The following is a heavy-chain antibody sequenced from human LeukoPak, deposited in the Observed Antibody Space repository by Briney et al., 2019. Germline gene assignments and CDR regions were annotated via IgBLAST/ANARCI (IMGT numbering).Heavy chain of an antibody. J-gene: IGHJ4*02. CDR3: ARVGGYYDSSGPDY. CDR1: GGSISSGDDY. V-gene: IGHV4-30-4*01. CDR2: IYYSGST. Sequence: SQTLSLTCTVSGGSISSGDDYWSWIRQPPGTGLEWIGYIYYSGSTYSNPSLKSRVTISVDTSKNQFSLKLSSVTAADTAVYYCARVGGYYDSSGPDYWGQGTLVTVSS. D-gene: IGHD3-22*01.